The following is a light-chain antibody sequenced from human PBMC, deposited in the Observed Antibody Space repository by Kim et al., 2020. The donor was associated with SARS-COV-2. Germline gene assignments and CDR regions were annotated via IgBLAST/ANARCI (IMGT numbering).Light chain of an antibody. Sequence: GKTVTVPCTRSSGSIANNYVQWYQQRPGSVPSTLIYEDNQRPSGVPDRFSGSIDSSSNSAFLTISGLKTEDEADYFCQSYHDNIRVFGGGTQLTVL. J-gene: IGLJ2*01. CDR3: QSYHDNIRV. V-gene: IGLV6-57*03. CDR2: EDN. CDR1: SGSIANNY.